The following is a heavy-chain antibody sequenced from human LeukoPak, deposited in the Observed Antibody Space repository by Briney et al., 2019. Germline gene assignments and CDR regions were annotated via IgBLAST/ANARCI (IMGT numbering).Heavy chain of an antibody. J-gene: IGHJ6*02. Sequence: GGSLRLSCAASGFTFSSYAMHWVRQAPGKGLEYVSAISSNGGSTYYANSVKGRFTISRDNSKNTLYPQMGSLRAEDMAVYYCARDNQKAAAAGYYYYGMDVWGQGTTVTVSS. D-gene: IGHD6-13*01. V-gene: IGHV3-64*01. CDR3: ARDNQKAAAAGYYYYGMDV. CDR2: ISSNGGST. CDR1: GFTFSSYA.